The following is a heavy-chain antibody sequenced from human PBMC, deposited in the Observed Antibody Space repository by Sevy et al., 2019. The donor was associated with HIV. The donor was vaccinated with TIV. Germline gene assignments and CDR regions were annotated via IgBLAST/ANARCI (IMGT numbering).Heavy chain of an antibody. V-gene: IGHV3-74*03. CDR1: GFSFSINW. Sequence: GGSLRLSCAASGFSFSINWMHWVRQVPGKGLVWVSRINSDGSSTTYADSVKGRFTFSRDNAKNTLFLQMNSLRVEDTAVYYCVREVVGGYSYGFDYWGQGTLVTVSS. CDR2: INSDGSST. J-gene: IGHJ4*02. D-gene: IGHD5-18*01. CDR3: VREVVGGYSYGFDY.